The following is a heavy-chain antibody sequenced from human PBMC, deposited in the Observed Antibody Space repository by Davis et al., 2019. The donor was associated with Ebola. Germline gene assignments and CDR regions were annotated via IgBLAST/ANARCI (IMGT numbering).Heavy chain of an antibody. CDR3: ARADSLTGKSGMDV. CDR2: INQVGSEK. D-gene: IGHD3-22*01. V-gene: IGHV3-7*03. CDR1: GFIFRNYA. Sequence: PGGSLRLSCAASGFIFRNYAMYWVRQAPGRGLEWVANINQVGSEKNYVDSVKGRITISRDNAKNSLYLQMNSLTAEDTAVYYCARADSLTGKSGMDVWGQGTTVTVSS. J-gene: IGHJ6*02.